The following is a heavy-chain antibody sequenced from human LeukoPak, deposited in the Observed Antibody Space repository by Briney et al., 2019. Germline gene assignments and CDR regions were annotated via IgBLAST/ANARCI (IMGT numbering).Heavy chain of an antibody. CDR1: GGTFSSYA. CDR2: IIPIFGTA. D-gene: IGHD3-3*01. CDR3: AGERGLRFLEWSYDAFDI. V-gene: IGHV1-69*05. J-gene: IGHJ3*02. Sequence: SVKVSCKASGGTFSSYAISWVRQAPGQGLEWMGGIIPIFGTANYAQKFQGRVTITTDESTSTAYMELSGLRSEDTAVYYCAGERGLRFLEWSYDAFDIWGQGTMVTVSS.